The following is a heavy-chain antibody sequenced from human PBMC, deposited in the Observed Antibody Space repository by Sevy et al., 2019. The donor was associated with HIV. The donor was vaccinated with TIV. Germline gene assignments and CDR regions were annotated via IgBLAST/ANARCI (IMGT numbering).Heavy chain of an antibody. V-gene: IGHV4-4*07. Sequence: SETLSLTCTVSGGSISSYYWSWIRQPAGKGLEWIGRIYTSGSTNYNPSLKSRVTMSVDTSKNQFSLKLSSVTAADTAVHYCARDQRWLQFRYFDYWGQGTLVTVSS. CDR3: ARDQRWLQFRYFDY. J-gene: IGHJ4*02. D-gene: IGHD5-12*01. CDR1: GGSISSYY. CDR2: IYTSGST.